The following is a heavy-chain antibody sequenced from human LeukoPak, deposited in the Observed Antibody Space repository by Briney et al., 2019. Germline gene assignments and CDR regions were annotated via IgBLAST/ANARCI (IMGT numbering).Heavy chain of an antibody. J-gene: IGHJ2*01. V-gene: IGHV4-59*01. CDR2: XXXXGSX. Sequence: SETLSLTCTVSGGSMXXYYWSWVRQPPGKGXXXXXXXXXXGSXXYSXXXXXXXXIXXDTSKNQFSLNLNSVTAADTAIYYCARNXYDTPGEFATHWYLISGAVAPWSLSPQ. CDR1: GGSMXXYY. CDR3: ARNXYDTPGEFATHWYLIS. D-gene: IGHD3-22*01.